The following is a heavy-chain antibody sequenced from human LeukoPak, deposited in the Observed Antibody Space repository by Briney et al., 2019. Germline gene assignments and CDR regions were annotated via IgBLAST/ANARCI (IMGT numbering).Heavy chain of an antibody. J-gene: IGHJ6*03. CDR1: GGSITSDNHY. Sequence: SETLSLTCTVSGGSITSDNHYWGWIRQSPGEAFEWLGSIFYSGNTYYGPSLKSRVSISVDASKNQFSLKLSSVTAADTAVYYCSRLCATDYYYYYYMDVWGKGTTVTISS. CDR2: IFYSGNT. V-gene: IGHV4-39*01. D-gene: IGHD1-26*01. CDR3: SRLCATDYYYYYYMDV.